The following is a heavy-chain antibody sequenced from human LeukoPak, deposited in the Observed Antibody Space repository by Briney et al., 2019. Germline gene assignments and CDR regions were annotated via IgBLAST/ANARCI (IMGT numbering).Heavy chain of an antibody. Sequence: GGSLRLSCAASGFTVSSSYMSWVRQAPGKGLEWVSIISSAGTTYYADSVKGRFTISRDNSKNTVYLQVNSLRDEDTAVYYCARVRWGDYTFDYWGQGTLVTVSS. CDR2: ISSAGTT. CDR1: GFTVSSSY. J-gene: IGHJ4*02. CDR3: ARVRWGDYTFDY. D-gene: IGHD4-17*01. V-gene: IGHV3-66*01.